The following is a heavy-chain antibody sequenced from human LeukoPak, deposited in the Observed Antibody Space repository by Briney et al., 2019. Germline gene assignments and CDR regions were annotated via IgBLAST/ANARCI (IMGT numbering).Heavy chain of an antibody. CDR2: IYYSGST. V-gene: IGHV4-31*03. D-gene: IGHD2-2*01. Sequence: SQTLSLTCTVSGGSISSGGYYWSWIRQHPGKGLKWIGYIYYSGSTYYNPSLKSRVTISVDTSKNQFSLKLSSVTAADTAVYYCARVPIVVVPAAIEGHWYFDVWGRGTLVTVSS. J-gene: IGHJ2*01. CDR3: ARVPIVVVPAAIEGHWYFDV. CDR1: GGSISSGGYY.